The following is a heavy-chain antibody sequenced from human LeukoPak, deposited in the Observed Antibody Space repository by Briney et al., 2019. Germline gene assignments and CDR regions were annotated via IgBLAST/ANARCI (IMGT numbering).Heavy chain of an antibody. CDR1: GFTFSSYE. V-gene: IGHV3-48*03. Sequence: GGSLRLSCAASGFTFSSYEMNWVRQAPGKGLEWVSYISSSGSTIYYADSVKGRFPISRDNSKSTLSLQMNSLRAEDTAVYYCAKGPDYGDEEYYFDYWGQGTLVIVSS. J-gene: IGHJ4*02. CDR3: AKGPDYGDEEYYFDY. CDR2: ISSSGSTI. D-gene: IGHD4-17*01.